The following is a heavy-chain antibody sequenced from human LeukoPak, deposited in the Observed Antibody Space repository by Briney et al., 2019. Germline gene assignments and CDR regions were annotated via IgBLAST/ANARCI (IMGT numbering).Heavy chain of an antibody. J-gene: IGHJ4*02. D-gene: IGHD3-22*01. CDR2: IIPIFGTA. CDR1: GGTFSSYA. CDR3: ARDQGHYYDSSGYLV. V-gene: IGHV1-69*06. Sequence: ASVKVSCKASGGTFSSYAISWVRQAPGQGLEWMGGIIPIFGTANYAQKFQGRVTITADKSTSTAYMELSSLRSEDTAVYYCARDQGHYYDSSGYLVWGQGTLVTVSS.